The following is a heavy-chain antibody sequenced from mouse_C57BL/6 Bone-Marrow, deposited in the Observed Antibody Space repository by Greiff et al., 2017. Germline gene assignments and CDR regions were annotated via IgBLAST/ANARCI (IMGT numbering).Heavy chain of an antibody. D-gene: IGHD1-1*01. Sequence: EVQLVEPGGGLVKPGGSLTLSCAASGFTFSSYAMSWVRQTPEKRLEWVATISDGGRYTYYPEHVKGRFTISRDNAKNNLYLQMCHLKSEDTSMYYGAKDLRTYFHYWGQGTTLTVSS. CDR1: GFTFSSYA. V-gene: IGHV5-4*01. J-gene: IGHJ2*01. CDR2: ISDGGRYT. CDR3: AKDLRTYFHY.